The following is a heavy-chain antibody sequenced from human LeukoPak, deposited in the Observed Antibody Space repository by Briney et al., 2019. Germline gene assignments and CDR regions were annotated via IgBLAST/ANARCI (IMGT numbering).Heavy chain of an antibody. CDR3: ARGEDYGDSYYYYYGMDV. V-gene: IGHV1-18*04. D-gene: IGHD4-17*01. CDR2: ISAYNGNT. CDR1: GYTFTGYY. Sequence: GASVKVSCKASGYTFTGYYMHWVRQAPGQGLEWMGWISAYNGNTNYAQKLQGRVTMTTDTSTSTAYMELRSLRSDDTAVYYCARGEDYGDSYYYYYGMDVWGQGTTVTVSS. J-gene: IGHJ6*02.